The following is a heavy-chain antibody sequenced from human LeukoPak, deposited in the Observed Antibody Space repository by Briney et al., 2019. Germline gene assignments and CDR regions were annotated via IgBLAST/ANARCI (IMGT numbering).Heavy chain of an antibody. V-gene: IGHV3-30-3*01. CDR3: ARVAVAGTHFFDY. CDR2: ISYDGSNK. J-gene: IGHJ4*02. Sequence: PGGSLRLSCAASGFTFSSYAMHWVRQAPGKGLEWVAVISYDGSNKYYADSVQGRFTISRDNSTNTLYLQMNSLRAEDTAVYYCARVAVAGTHFFDYWGQGTLVTVSS. D-gene: IGHD6-19*01. CDR1: GFTFSSYA.